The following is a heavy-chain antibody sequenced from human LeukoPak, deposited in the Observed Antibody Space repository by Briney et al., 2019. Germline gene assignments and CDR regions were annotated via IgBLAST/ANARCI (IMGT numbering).Heavy chain of an antibody. CDR3: ARANPSSSRPYYFDY. CDR2: ISSNGGST. CDR1: GFTFSSYA. J-gene: IGHJ4*02. Sequence: SGGSLRLSCAASGFTFSSYAMHWVRQAPGKGLEYVSAISSNGGSTYYANSVKGRFTISRDNSKNTLYLQMGSLRAEDMAVYYCARANPSSSRPYYFDYWGQGTLVTVSS. D-gene: IGHD6-13*01. V-gene: IGHV3-64*01.